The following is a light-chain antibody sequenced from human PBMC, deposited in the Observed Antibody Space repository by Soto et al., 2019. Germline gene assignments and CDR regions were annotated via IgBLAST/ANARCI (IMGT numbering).Light chain of an antibody. Sequence: EIVVTQSPPTLSLSPVERGTLSCRASQSVSSYLAWYQQKPGQAPRLLIYDASNRATGIPARFSGSGSGTDFTLTISSLEPEDFAVYYFQQRRNWAFTFGPGTKLDIK. CDR1: QSVSSY. J-gene: IGKJ3*01. CDR3: QQRRNWAFT. CDR2: DAS. V-gene: IGKV3-11*01.